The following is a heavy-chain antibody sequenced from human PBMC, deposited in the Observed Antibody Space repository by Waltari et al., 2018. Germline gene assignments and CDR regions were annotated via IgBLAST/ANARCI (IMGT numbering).Heavy chain of an antibody. J-gene: IGHJ1*01. CDR1: GGSFSGYS. CDR2: ISGSSGRT. CDR3: ARVVRRYNSLDV. Sequence: QVQLQESGPGLVKPSETLSLTCAVSGGSFSGYSWGWMPQPPGNGLEWIGYISGSSGRTDYNPSLTSRVTISRDTSKNQFSLKLSSVTAADTAVYYCARVVRRYNSLDVWGRGVLVTVSS. D-gene: IGHD1-1*01. V-gene: IGHV4-59*12.